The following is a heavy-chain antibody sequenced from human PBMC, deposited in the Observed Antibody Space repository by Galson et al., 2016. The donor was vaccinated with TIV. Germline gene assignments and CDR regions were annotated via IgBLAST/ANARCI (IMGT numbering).Heavy chain of an antibody. CDR2: IRYDATKT. CDR3: AKDGRTDFLDLEY. D-gene: IGHD1-1*01. J-gene: IGHJ4*02. Sequence: SLRLSCAASEFTFSHVGMHWVRQAPGKGLEWLAFIRYDATKTYYAESVKGRFTISRDQSRSALYLQMNALRGDDTAMYYCAKDGRTDFLDLEYWGQGTLVTVSS. V-gene: IGHV3-30*02. CDR1: EFTFSHVG.